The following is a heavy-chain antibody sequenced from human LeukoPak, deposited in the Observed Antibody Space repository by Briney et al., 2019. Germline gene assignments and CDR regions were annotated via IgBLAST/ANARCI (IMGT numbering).Heavy chain of an antibody. V-gene: IGHV4-39*01. J-gene: IGHJ3*02. CDR2: IYYSGST. CDR3: GRLYGGDSGVGAFDI. D-gene: IGHD4-23*01. CDR1: GGSISSSSHY. Sequence: SETLSHTCTVSGGSISSSSHYWGWIRQPPGKGLEWIGSIYYSGSTYYNPSLKSRVTISVDTSKNQFSLKLSSVTAADTAVYYCGRLYGGDSGVGAFDIWGQGTMVTVSS.